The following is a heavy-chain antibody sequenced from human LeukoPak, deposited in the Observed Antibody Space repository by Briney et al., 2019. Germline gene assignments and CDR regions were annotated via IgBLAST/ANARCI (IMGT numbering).Heavy chain of an antibody. CDR2: IKYDGREK. D-gene: IGHD3-22*01. V-gene: IGHV3-7*01. CDR1: GFTFSSFW. Sequence: GESLRLSCAASGFTFSSFWMTWARLAPGKGLEWVANIKYDGREKYYVDSVKGRLTISRDNARNSIYLQMNSLRVDDTAVYYCARDRYSDTSRIPFDYWGQGILVTVSS. CDR3: ARDRYSDTSRIPFDY. J-gene: IGHJ4*02.